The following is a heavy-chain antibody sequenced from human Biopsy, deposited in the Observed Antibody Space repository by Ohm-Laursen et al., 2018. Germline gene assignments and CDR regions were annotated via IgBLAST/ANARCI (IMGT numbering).Heavy chain of an antibody. CDR1: GYNFISYS. Sequence: ASVKVSCKTSGYNFISYSINWVRQAPGQGLEWMGWIRPLNGDTKYGQKFQDRVTMTTNTSTSTVYMELTSLRSDDTAVYYCARGEVTFGELIVSLDSWGQGTLVTVSS. CDR3: ARGEVTFGELIVSLDS. V-gene: IGHV1-18*01. CDR2: IRPLNGDT. J-gene: IGHJ4*02. D-gene: IGHD3-16*02.